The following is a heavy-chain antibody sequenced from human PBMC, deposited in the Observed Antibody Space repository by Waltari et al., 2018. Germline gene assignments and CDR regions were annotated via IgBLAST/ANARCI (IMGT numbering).Heavy chain of an antibody. V-gene: IGHV1-2*02. D-gene: IGHD2-2*01. CDR1: GYTFTGTY. CDR2: IDPNSGDT. CDR3: ACVVVPPDRQYYYNGMDV. J-gene: IGHJ6*02. Sequence: QVQLMQSGAEVKKSGASVKVSCKASGYTFTGTYIHWVRKAPGQGLEWMGWIDPNSGDTTYAQKFQGRVTMTSDKSIRTAYMEVSGLRSDDTAVHYCACVVVPPDRQYYYNGMDVWGQGTTVTVAS.